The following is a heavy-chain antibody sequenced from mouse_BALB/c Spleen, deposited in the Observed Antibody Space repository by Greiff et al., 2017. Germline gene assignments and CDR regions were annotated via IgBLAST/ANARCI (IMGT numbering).Heavy chain of an antibody. Sequence: VKLMESGPGLVAPSQSLSITCTVSGFSLTSYGVHWVRQPPGKGLEWLGVIWAGGSTNYNSALMSRLSISKDNSKSQVFLKMNSLQTDDTAMYYCARNDGYYHRYFDVWGAGTTVTVSS. CDR3: ARNDGYYHRYFDV. CDR1: GFSLTSYG. J-gene: IGHJ1*01. D-gene: IGHD2-3*01. CDR2: IWAGGST. V-gene: IGHV2-9*02.